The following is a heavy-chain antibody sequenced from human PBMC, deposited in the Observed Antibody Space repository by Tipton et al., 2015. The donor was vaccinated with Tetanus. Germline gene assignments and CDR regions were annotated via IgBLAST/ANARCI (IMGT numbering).Heavy chain of an antibody. CDR3: ARAVPYDYVWGSYSRSFDY. Sequence: TLSLTCIVSGGSINSYYWSWIRQPAGKGLEWIGRMYTSGSTNYNPSLKSRVTMSVDTSKNQFSLKLSSVTAADTAVYYCARAVPYDYVWGSYSRSFDYWGQGTLVTVSS. V-gene: IGHV4-4*07. CDR1: GGSINSYY. D-gene: IGHD3-16*01. J-gene: IGHJ4*02. CDR2: MYTSGST.